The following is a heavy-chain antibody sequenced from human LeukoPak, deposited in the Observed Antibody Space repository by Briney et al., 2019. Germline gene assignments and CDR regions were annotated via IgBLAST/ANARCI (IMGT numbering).Heavy chain of an antibody. CDR1: GGSISSYY. J-gene: IGHJ5*02. D-gene: IGHD2-2*01. Sequence: PSETLSLTCTVSGGSISSYYWSWIRQPAGKGLEWIGCIYTSGSTNYNPSLKSRVTMSVDTSKNQFSLKLSSVTAADTAVYYCARATGGYCSSTSCNNWFDPWGQGTLVTVSS. CDR3: ARATGGYCSSTSCNNWFDP. CDR2: IYTSGST. V-gene: IGHV4-4*07.